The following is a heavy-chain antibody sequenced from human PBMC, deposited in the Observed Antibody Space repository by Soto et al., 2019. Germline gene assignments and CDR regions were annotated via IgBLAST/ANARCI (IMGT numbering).Heavy chain of an antibody. CDR3: ARGLGVTTVTKAYYYGMDV. D-gene: IGHD4-17*01. J-gene: IGHJ6*02. CDR1: GGTFSSYA. V-gene: IGHV1-69*13. CDR2: IIPIFGTA. Sequence: SVKVSCKASGGTFSSYAISWVRQAPGQGREWMGGIIPIFGTANYAQKFQGRVTITADESTSTAYMEMSSLRSEDTAVYYCARGLGVTTVTKAYYYGMDVWGQGTTVTVYS.